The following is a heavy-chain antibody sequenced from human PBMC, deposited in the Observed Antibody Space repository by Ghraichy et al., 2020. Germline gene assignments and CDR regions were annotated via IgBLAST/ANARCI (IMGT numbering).Heavy chain of an antibody. CDR1: GYTFTGYY. J-gene: IGHJ4*02. D-gene: IGHD3-22*01. V-gene: IGHV1-2*06. CDR2: INPNSGGT. CDR3: ARSYYYDSSGYYSIAD. Sequence: ASVKVSCKASGYTFTGYYLHWVRQAPGQGLEWMGRINPNSGGTNYAQKFQDRVTMTRDTSISTVYMELSRLISDDTAVYYCARSYYYDSSGYYSIADWGQGTLVTVSS.